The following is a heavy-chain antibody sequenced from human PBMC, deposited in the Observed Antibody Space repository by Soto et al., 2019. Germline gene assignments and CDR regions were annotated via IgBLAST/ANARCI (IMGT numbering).Heavy chain of an antibody. Sequence: QVQLVQSGAEVKKPGASVKVSCKASGYTFTGYYMHWVRQAPGQGLEWMGWINPNSGGTNYAQKFQGWVTMTRDTSISTAYMELSRLRSDDTAVYYCARGPAAIIPGDWFDPWGQGTLVTVSS. J-gene: IGHJ5*02. CDR3: ARGPAAIIPGDWFDP. CDR2: INPNSGGT. D-gene: IGHD2-2*01. CDR1: GYTFTGYY. V-gene: IGHV1-2*04.